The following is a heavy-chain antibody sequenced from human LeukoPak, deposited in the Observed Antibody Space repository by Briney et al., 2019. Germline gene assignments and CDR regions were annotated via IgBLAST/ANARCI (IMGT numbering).Heavy chain of an antibody. CDR3: ARDQVEQWLVPEYFQH. J-gene: IGHJ1*01. V-gene: IGHV3-7*01. D-gene: IGHD6-19*01. CDR1: GFTFSSYA. Sequence: PGGSLRLSCAASGFTFSSYAMNWVRQAPGKGLEWVANIKQDGSEKYYVDSVKGRFTISRDNAKNSLYLQMNSLRAEDTAVYYCARDQVEQWLVPEYFQHWGQGTLVTVSS. CDR2: IKQDGSEK.